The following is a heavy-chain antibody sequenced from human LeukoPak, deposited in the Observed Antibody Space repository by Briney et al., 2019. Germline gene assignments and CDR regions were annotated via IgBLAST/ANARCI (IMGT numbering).Heavy chain of an antibody. CDR3: ARAGSSGWDY. J-gene: IGHJ4*02. V-gene: IGHV3-74*01. Sequence: GESLRLSCAASGFTLSSYWMHWVRQAPGKGLVWVSRINSDGSSISYADSVKGRFTISRDNAKNTLYLQMNSLRAEDTAVYYCARAGSSGWDYWGPGTLVTVSS. CDR1: GFTLSSYW. D-gene: IGHD6-19*01. CDR2: INSDGSSI.